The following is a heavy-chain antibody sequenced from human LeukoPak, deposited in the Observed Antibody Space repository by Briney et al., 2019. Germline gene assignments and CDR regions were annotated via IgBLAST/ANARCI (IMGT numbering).Heavy chain of an antibody. V-gene: IGHV4-39*07. CDR3: ARDQKGYCSGGSCYKGSDY. J-gene: IGHJ4*02. D-gene: IGHD2-15*01. CDR2: IYYSGST. Sequence: PSETLSLTCTVSGGSISSSSYYWGWIRQPPGKGLEWIGSIYYSGSTYYNPSLKSRVTISVDTSKNQFSLKLSSVTAADTAVYYCARDQKGYCSGGSCYKGSDYWGQGTLVTVSS. CDR1: GGSISSSSYY.